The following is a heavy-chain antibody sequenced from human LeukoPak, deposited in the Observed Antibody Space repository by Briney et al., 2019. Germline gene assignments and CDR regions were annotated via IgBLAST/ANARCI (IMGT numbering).Heavy chain of an antibody. CDR1: GYTFTSYG. J-gene: IGHJ6*02. V-gene: IGHV1-18*01. CDR3: ATQKVYYYYGMDV. Sequence: SVKVSCKACGYTFTSYGISWVRQAPGQGLEWMGWISAYNGNTNYAQKLQGRVTMTTDTSTSTAYMELRSLRSDDTAVYYCATQKVYYYYGMDVWGQGTTVTVSS. CDR2: ISAYNGNT.